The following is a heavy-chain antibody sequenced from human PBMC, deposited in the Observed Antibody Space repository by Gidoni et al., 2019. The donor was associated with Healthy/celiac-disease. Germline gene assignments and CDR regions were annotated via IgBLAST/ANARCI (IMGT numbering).Heavy chain of an antibody. CDR3: ASRRGYYDFWSGYPYYPFDY. V-gene: IGHV4-34*01. D-gene: IGHD3-3*01. J-gene: IGHJ4*02. CDR2: INHSGRT. Sequence: PGTGLEWIGEINHSGRTNYNPSLKSRVTISVDTSKNQFSLKLSSVTAADTAVYYCASRRGYYDFWSGYPYYPFDYWGQGTLVTVSS.